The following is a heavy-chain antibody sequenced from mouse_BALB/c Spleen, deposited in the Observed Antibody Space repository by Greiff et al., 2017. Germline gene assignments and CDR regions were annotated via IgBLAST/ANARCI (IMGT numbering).Heavy chain of an antibody. V-gene: IGHV1S81*02. CDR1: GYTFTSYY. J-gene: IGHJ3*01. CDR3: TRIGYDEFAY. D-gene: IGHD2-14*01. CDR2: INPSNGGT. Sequence: VQLQESGAELVKPGASVKLSCKASGYTFTSYYMYWVKQRPGQGLEWIGEINPSNGGTNFTEKFKSKATLTVDKSSSTAYMQLSSLTSEDSAVYYCTRIGYDEFAYWGQGTLVTVSA.